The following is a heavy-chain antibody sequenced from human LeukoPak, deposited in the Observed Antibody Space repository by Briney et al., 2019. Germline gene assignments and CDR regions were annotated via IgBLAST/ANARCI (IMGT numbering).Heavy chain of an antibody. D-gene: IGHD3-22*01. Sequence: GGSLRLSCAASGFTFSTYVMNWVRQAPGKGLEWVSTISDSGGSTYYADSVKGRFTISRDNSKNTLYLQMNSLRAEDTAVYYCAKGPDYYDSSGYYAYWGQGTLVTVSS. CDR1: GFTFSTYV. J-gene: IGHJ4*02. CDR2: ISDSGGST. CDR3: AKGPDYYDSSGYYAY. V-gene: IGHV3-23*01.